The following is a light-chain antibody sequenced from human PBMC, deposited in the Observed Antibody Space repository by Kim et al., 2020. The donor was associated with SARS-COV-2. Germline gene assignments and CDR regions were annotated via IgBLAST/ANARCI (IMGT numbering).Light chain of an antibody. CDR1: QSVSSN. Sequence: VSPGERASPSCRASQSVSSNLAWYQQKPGQAPRLLIYGASTRATGIPARFSGSGSGTEFTLTISSLQSEDFAVYYCQQYNNWPTNFGGGTKVDIK. J-gene: IGKJ4*01. CDR2: GAS. V-gene: IGKV3-15*01. CDR3: QQYNNWPTN.